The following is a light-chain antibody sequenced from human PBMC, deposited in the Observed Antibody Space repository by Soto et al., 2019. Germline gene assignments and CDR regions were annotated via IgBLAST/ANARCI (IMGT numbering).Light chain of an antibody. CDR3: GTWDSSLSPGV. V-gene: IGLV1-51*01. CDR1: SSNIGDNY. CDR2: DNN. J-gene: IGLJ1*01. Sequence: QSVLTQPPSVSAAPGQKVTISCSGSSSNIGDNYGSWYQQLQGTAPKLLIYDNNKQPSAITDRFSGSKSGTSATLGITGLQTGDEADYYCGTWDSSLSPGVFGTGTKLTVL.